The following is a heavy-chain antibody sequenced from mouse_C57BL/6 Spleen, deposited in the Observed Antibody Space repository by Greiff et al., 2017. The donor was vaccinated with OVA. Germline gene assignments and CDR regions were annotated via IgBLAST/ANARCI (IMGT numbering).Heavy chain of an antibody. Sequence: VQLQESGAELARPGASVKMSCKASGYTFTSYTMHWVKQRPGQGLEWIGYINPSSGYTKYNQKFKDKATLTADKSSSTAYMQLSSLTSEDSAVYYCSDGYDGKGFDYWGQGTTLTVSS. CDR1: GYTFTSYT. D-gene: IGHD2-2*01. CDR3: SDGYDGKGFDY. V-gene: IGHV1-4*01. CDR2: INPSSGYT. J-gene: IGHJ2*01.